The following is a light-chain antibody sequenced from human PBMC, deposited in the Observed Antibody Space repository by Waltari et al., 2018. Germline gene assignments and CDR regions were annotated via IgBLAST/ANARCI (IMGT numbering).Light chain of an antibody. CDR1: QSVSST. J-gene: IGKJ1*01. CDR2: GAS. Sequence: EIVMTQSPATLSVSPGERATLPCRASQSVSSTLAWYQQKPGQAPRLLIYGASTRATGIPARFSGSGSGTEFTLTITSMQSEDFAVYYCQQYNRWPPGFAQGTKVEIK. CDR3: QQYNRWPPG. V-gene: IGKV3-15*01.